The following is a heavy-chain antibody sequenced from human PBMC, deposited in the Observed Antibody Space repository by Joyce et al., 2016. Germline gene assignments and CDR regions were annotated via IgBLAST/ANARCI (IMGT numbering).Heavy chain of an antibody. J-gene: IGHJ4*02. CDR2: FDPEDGET. CDR1: EYTLTELS. D-gene: IGHD5-18*01. Sequence: QVQLVQSGAEVKKPGASVKVSCKVFEYTLTELSMNWVRQAPGKGLEWMGHFDPEDGETIYAQEFQGRVTMTEDASTNTAYMELSSLRSEDTAVYYCTAEFEVDTAMVAAQYYFDYWGQGTLVTVSS. CDR3: TAEFEVDTAMVAAQYYFDY. V-gene: IGHV1-24*01.